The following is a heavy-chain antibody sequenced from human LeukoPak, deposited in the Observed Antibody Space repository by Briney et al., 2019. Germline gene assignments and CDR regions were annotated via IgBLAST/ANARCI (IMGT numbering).Heavy chain of an antibody. Sequence: SETLSLTCAVSGGSISSGGYSWSWIRQPPGKGLEWIGYIYHSGSTYYNPSLKSRVTISVDTSKNQFSLKLSSVTAADTAVYYCAGMRITTPTVRTLDYWGQGTLVTVSS. CDR3: AGMRITTPTVRTLDY. D-gene: IGHD1-14*01. V-gene: IGHV4-30-2*02. J-gene: IGHJ4*02. CDR2: IYHSGST. CDR1: GGSISSGGYS.